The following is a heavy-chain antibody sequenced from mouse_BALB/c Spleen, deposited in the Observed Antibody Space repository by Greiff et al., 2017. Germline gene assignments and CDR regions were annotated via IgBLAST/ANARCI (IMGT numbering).Heavy chain of an antibody. V-gene: IGHV5-9*03. D-gene: IGHD2-4*01. CDR3: ARGFYDYDGEDY. CDR1: GFTFSSYT. CDR2: ISSGGGNT. Sequence: EVQGVESGGGLVKPGGSLKLSCAASGFTFSSYTMSWVRQTPEKRLEWVATISSGGGNTYYPDSVKGRFTISRDNAKNNLYLQMSSLRSEDTALYYCARGFYDYDGEDYWGQGTTLTVSS. J-gene: IGHJ2*01.